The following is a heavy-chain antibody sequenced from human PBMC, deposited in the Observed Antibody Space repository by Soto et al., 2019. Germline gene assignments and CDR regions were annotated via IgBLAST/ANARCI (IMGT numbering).Heavy chain of an antibody. CDR3: ARDQWRYCDSLREYYSYGMDI. CDR1: GYTFTSYY. CDR2: INPSGGST. J-gene: IGHJ6*02. V-gene: IGHV1-46*01. D-gene: IGHD3-9*01. Sequence: ASLKASCRASGYTFTSYYMHWVRQAPGKGLEWMGIINPSGGSTSYAHKFQGRVTMTRDTSTSTVYMELSSLRSEDTAVYYCARDQWRYCDSLREYYSYGMDIWG.